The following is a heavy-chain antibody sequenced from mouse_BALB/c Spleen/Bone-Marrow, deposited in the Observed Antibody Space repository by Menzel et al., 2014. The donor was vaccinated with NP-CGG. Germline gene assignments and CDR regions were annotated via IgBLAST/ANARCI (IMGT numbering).Heavy chain of an antibody. D-gene: IGHD1-1*01. CDR2: INPYNGDT. CDR1: GYSFTGYF. V-gene: IGHV1-37*01. Sequence: EVQLQQSGPELVKPGASVKISCKASGYSFTGYFMNWVKQSHGKSLEWIGRINPYNGDTFNNQKFKGKATLTVDKSSSTAHMELLSLTSEDSAVYYCGVAYYYGSSDFDYWGHGTTLTVSS. CDR3: GVAYYYGSSDFDY. J-gene: IGHJ2*01.